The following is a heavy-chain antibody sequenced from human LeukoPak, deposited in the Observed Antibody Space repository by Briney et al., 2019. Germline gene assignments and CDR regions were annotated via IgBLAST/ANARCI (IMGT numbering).Heavy chain of an antibody. Sequence: ASVKVSCKASGYTFTGYYMHWVRQAPGQGLEWMGWINPNSGGTNYAQKFQGRVTVTRDTSISTAYMELSRLRSDDTAVYYCAREGVLRFLEWYPRGAFDIWGQGTMVTVSS. CDR1: GYTFTGYY. V-gene: IGHV1-2*02. J-gene: IGHJ3*02. CDR3: AREGVLRFLEWYPRGAFDI. CDR2: INPNSGGT. D-gene: IGHD3-3*01.